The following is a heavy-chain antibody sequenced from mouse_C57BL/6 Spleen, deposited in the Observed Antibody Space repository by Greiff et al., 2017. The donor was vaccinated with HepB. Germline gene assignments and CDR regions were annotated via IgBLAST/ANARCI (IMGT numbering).Heavy chain of an antibody. CDR2: IHPNSGST. V-gene: IGHV1-64*01. J-gene: IGHJ2*01. Sequence: VQLQQSGAELVKPGASVKLSCKASGYTFTSYWMHWVKQRPGQGLEWIGMIHPNSGSTNYTEKFKSKATLTVDKSSSTAYMQLSSLTSEASAVYYYARRGSSGYFDYWGQGTTLTVSS. CDR3: ARRGSSGYFDY. CDR1: GYTFTSYW. D-gene: IGHD3-2*02.